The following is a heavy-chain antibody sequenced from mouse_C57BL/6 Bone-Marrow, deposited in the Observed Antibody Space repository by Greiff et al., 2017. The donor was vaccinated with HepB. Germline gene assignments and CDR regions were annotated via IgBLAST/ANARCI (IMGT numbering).Heavy chain of an antibody. CDR3: AIYDYDEKAWFAY. Sequence: QVHVKQPGAELVKPGASVKVSCKASGYTFTSYWMHWVKQRPGQGLEWIGRIHPSDSDTNYNQKFKGKATLTVDKSSSTAYMQLSSLTSEDSAVYYCAIYDYDEKAWFAYWGQGTLVTVSA. CDR1: GYTFTSYW. J-gene: IGHJ3*01. V-gene: IGHV1-74*01. CDR2: IHPSDSDT. D-gene: IGHD2-4*01.